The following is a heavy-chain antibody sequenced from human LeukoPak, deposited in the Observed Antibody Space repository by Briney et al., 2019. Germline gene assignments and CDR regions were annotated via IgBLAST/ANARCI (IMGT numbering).Heavy chain of an antibody. CDR3: ASFYYYDILTGPYADGMDV. Sequence: GGSLGLSCAASGFTFSSYSMNWVRQAPGKGLEWVSSISSSSSYIYYADSVKGRFTISRDNAKNSLYLQMNSLRAEDTAVYYCASFYYYDILTGPYADGMDVWGQGTTVTVSS. J-gene: IGHJ6*02. CDR2: ISSSSSYI. V-gene: IGHV3-21*01. D-gene: IGHD3-9*01. CDR1: GFTFSSYS.